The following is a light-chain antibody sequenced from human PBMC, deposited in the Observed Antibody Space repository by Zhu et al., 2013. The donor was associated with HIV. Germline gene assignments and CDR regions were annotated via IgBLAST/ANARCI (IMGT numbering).Light chain of an antibody. Sequence: QSALTQPASVSGSPGQSITISCTGTRSDIGDYNYVSWYQQHPGKAPKLLISEVIHRPSGVSDRFSGSKSGYTASLTISGLQAEDEADYYCCSYAGSSDVVFGGGTKLTVL. V-gene: IGLV2-14*03. CDR3: CSYAGSSDVV. CDR1: RSDIGDYNY. CDR2: EVI. J-gene: IGLJ2*01.